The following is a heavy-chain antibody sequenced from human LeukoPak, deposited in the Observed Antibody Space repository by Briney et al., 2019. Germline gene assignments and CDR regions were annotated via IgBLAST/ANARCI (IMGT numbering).Heavy chain of an antibody. CDR1: GFTFSSYW. J-gene: IGHJ4*02. CDR2: IKPDGGET. CDR3: ARDLMGIAYRGAFYY. D-gene: IGHD6-13*01. V-gene: IGHV3-7*03. Sequence: PGGSLRLSCAASGFTFSSYWMNWVRQAPGKGLEWVANIKPDGGETYYVDSVKGRFTISRDNAKSSLYLQMNSLRAEDTAVYYCARDLMGIAYRGAFYYWGQGTLVTVSS.